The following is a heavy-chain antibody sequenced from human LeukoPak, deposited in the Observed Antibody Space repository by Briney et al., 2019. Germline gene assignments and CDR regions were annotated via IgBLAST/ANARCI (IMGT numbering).Heavy chain of an antibody. V-gene: IGHV1-8*01. CDR3: ARDVDTASNFDY. Sequence: ASVKVSCKASGYTFTSYDINWVRQATGQGLEWMGWMNPNSGNTGYAQKFQGRVTMTRNTSISTAYMELSSLRSEDTAVYYCARDVDTASNFDYWGPGTLVTVSS. CDR2: MNPNSGNT. D-gene: IGHD5-18*01. J-gene: IGHJ4*02. CDR1: GYTFTSYD.